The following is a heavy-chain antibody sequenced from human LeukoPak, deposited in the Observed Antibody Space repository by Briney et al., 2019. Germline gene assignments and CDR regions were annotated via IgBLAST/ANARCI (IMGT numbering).Heavy chain of an antibody. CDR2: IIPIFGTA. V-gene: IGHV1-69*13. J-gene: IGHJ4*02. CDR3: ARVAQYIVGASSTAFFEY. CDR1: GGTFSSYA. D-gene: IGHD1-26*01. Sequence: ASVKVSCKASGGTFSSYAINWVRQAPGQGLKWMGGIIPIFGTANYAQKFQGRVTITADEYTSTAYMELSSLRSEDTAVYYCARVAQYIVGASSTAFFEYWGQGTLVTVSS.